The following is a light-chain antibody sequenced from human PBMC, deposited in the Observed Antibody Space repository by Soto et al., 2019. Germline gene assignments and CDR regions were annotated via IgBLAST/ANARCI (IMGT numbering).Light chain of an antibody. CDR2: KTS. CDR3: QHWHDYSRT. Sequence: DIHMTQSPSTLSASVGDRVTITCRASQSISIWLAWYQQKPGKAPNLLIYKTSSLETGVPSRFSGSGSGTEFTLTISSLQPDDFATYYCQHWHDYSRTFGEGTKVEV. V-gene: IGKV1-5*03. CDR1: QSISIW. J-gene: IGKJ1*01.